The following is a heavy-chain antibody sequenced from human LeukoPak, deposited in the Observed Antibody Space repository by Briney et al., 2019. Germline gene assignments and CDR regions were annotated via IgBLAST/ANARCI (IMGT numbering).Heavy chain of an antibody. CDR1: GDSISSYY. Sequence: PSETLSLTCTVSGDSISSYYWNWIRQPAGKGLEWIGRMYVSGNTNYNPPLKSRVTMSLDTSTNQFSLKLSSVTAADTAVYYCARERSTTINTYYFDSWGQGTLVTVSS. CDR3: ARERSTTINTYYFDS. CDR2: MYVSGNT. J-gene: IGHJ4*02. V-gene: IGHV4-4*07. D-gene: IGHD4-11*01.